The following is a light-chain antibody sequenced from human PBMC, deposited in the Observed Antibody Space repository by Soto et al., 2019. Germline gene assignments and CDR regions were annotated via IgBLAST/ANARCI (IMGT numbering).Light chain of an antibody. CDR2: DGT. V-gene: IGKV1-5*01. Sequence: DIRMTQSPATLSASLGDRVTITCWASQSIGSWLAWHQQKPGKAPKLLIYDGTYLESGVPSRFSGSGYGTEFNLTISSLQTDDSATYYCQQYESHSETFGQGTKVDIK. CDR1: QSIGSW. J-gene: IGKJ1*01. CDR3: QQYESHSET.